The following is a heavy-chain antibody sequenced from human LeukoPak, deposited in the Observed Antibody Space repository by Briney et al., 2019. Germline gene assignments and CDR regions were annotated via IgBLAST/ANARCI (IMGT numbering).Heavy chain of an antibody. D-gene: IGHD1-26*01. J-gene: IGHJ4*02. CDR1: GGSISSYY. V-gene: IGHV4-59*08. CDR2: IYYSGST. Sequence: SETLSLTCTVSGGSISSYYWSWIRQPPGKGLEWIGYIYYSGSTNYNPSPKTRVTISVYTSKNQFSLKLHSVTAADTAVYYCARGGSYTPYWGQGTLVTISS. CDR3: ARGGSYTPY.